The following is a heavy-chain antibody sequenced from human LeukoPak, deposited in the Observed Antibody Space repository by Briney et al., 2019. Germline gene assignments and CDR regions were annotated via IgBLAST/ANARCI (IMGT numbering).Heavy chain of an antibody. CDR3: ARDHTQAAVVDY. V-gene: IGHV4-61*02. CDR2: MYTSGRS. Sequence: PSETLSLTCAVSGYSISSSNWWSWIRQPAGKGLEWIGRMYTSGRSNYNPSLKSRVTISVDTSKNQFSLKVTSVTAADTAVYYCARDHTQAAVVDYWGQGILVTVSS. CDR1: GYSISSSNW. J-gene: IGHJ4*02. D-gene: IGHD6-13*01.